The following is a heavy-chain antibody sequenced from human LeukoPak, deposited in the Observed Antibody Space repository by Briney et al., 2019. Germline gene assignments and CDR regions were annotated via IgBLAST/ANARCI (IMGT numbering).Heavy chain of an antibody. J-gene: IGHJ6*02. D-gene: IGHD1-26*01. V-gene: IGHV1-24*01. Sequence: ASVKVSCKVSGYTFSELAMHWVRRGPGTGLEWMGGFDPEDGEIIYAQKFQGRVTMTEDASTDTAYMELSSLRSEDTAVYYCATKSYLEYFYYGMDVWGQGTTVTVSS. CDR1: GYTFSELA. CDR3: ATKSYLEYFYYGMDV. CDR2: FDPEDGEI.